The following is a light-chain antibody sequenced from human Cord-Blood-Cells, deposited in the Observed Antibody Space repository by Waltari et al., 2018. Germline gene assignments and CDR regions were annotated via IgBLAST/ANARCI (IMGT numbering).Light chain of an antibody. CDR1: QSVLYSSNNKNY. CDR3: QQYYSTPLT. CDR2: WAS. J-gene: IGKJ4*01. Sequence: DIVMTQSPDSLAVSLGERAPINCKSSQSVLYSSNNKNYLAWYQQKPGQPPKLLIYWASTRESGVPDRCSGSGSGTDVTLTISSLQAEDVAVYYCQQYYSTPLTFGGGTKVEIK. V-gene: IGKV4-1*01.